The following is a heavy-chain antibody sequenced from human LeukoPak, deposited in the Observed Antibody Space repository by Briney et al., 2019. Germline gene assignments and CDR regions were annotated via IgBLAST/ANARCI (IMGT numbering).Heavy chain of an antibody. CDR1: GFTFSNYE. CDR2: ISSSGSTI. CDR3: AREGYDSSGYYY. Sequence: GGSLRLSCAASGFTFSNYEMNWVRQAPGKGLEWVSYISSSGSTIYYADSVKGRFTISRDNAKNSLYLQMNSLRAEDTAVYYCAREGYDSSGYYYWGQGTLVTVSS. D-gene: IGHD3-22*01. J-gene: IGHJ4*02. V-gene: IGHV3-48*03.